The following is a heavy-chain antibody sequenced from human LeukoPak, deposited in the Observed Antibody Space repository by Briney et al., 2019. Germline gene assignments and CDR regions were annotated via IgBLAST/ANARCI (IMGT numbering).Heavy chain of an antibody. CDR2: IYYSGST. V-gene: IGHV4-59*01. CDR1: GGSISSYY. J-gene: IGHJ4*02. CDR3: ARVISSGWYLFDY. D-gene: IGHD6-19*01. Sequence: SETLSLTCTVSGGSISSYYWSWIRQPPGKGLEWIGYIYYSGSTNYNPSLKSRVTISVDTSKNQFSLKLSSVTAADTAVYYCARVISSGWYLFDYWGQGTLVTVSS.